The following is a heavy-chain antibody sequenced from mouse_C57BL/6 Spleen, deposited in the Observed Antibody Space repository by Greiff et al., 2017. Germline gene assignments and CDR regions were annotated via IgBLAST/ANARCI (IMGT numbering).Heavy chain of an antibody. CDR1: GYTFTSYW. V-gene: IGHV1-64*01. D-gene: IGHD1-1*01. CDR3: ARPTVVATPWYFDV. J-gene: IGHJ1*03. CDR2: IHPNSGST. Sequence: QVQLQQPGAELVKPGASVKLSCKASGYTFTSYWMHWVKQRPGQGLEWIGMIHPNSGSTNYNEKFKSKATLTVDKSSSTAYMQLSSLTSEDSAVYYCARPTVVATPWYFDVWGTGTTVTVSS.